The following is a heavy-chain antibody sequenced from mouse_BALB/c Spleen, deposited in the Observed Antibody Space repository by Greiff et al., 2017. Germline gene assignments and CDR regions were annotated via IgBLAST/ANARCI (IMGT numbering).Heavy chain of an antibody. Sequence: LKQPGSELVRPGASVKLSCKASGYTFTSYWMHWVKQRPGQGLEWIGNIYPGSGSTNYDEKFKSKATLTVDTSSSTAYMQLSSLTSEDSAVYYCTRWIYYYGSSTGFAYWGQGTLVTVSA. CDR1: GYTFTSYW. V-gene: IGHV1S22*01. D-gene: IGHD1-1*01. CDR2: IYPGSGST. J-gene: IGHJ3*01. CDR3: TRWIYYYGSSTGFAY.